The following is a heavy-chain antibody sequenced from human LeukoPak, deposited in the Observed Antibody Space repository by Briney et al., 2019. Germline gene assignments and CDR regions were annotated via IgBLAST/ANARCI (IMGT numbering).Heavy chain of an antibody. CDR3: ARVPSYVSSGYYLGDHWYFDL. CDR2: ISAYNGNT. V-gene: IGHV1-18*01. Sequence: ASVKVSCKASGYTFTSYGITWVRQAPGQGLEWMGWISAYNGNTHYTQKLQGRVTMTTDTSTSTAYMELRSLRSDDTAVYYCARVPSYVSSGYYLGDHWYFDLWGRGTLVTVSS. CDR1: GYTFTSYG. J-gene: IGHJ2*01. D-gene: IGHD3-22*01.